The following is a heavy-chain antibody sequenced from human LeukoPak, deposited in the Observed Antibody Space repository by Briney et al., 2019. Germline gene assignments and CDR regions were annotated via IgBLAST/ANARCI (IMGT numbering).Heavy chain of an antibody. CDR2: VSAYNGNT. V-gene: IGHV1-18*01. CDR1: GYTFTSYG. J-gene: IGHJ4*02. D-gene: IGHD6-13*01. CDR3: ARVRIAAAGRVSDY. Sequence: ASVKVSCKASGYTFTSYGISWVRQAPGQGLEWMGWVSAYNGNTNYAQRLQGRVTMTTDTSTSTAYMELRSLRSDDTAVYYCARVRIAAAGRVSDYWGQGTLVTVSS.